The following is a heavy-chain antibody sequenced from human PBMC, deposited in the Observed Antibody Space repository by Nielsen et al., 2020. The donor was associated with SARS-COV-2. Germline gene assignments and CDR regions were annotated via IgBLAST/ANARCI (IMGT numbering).Heavy chain of an antibody. J-gene: IGHJ4*02. CDR2: IIPIFGTA. D-gene: IGHD3-10*01. CDR1: AGTFSSYA. Sequence: SVKVSCKASAGTFSSYAISWVRQAPGQGLEWMGGIIPIFGTANYAQKFKGRVTITADESTSTAYMELSSLRSEDTAVYYCARGDHYYGSGSYIWGQGTLVTVSS. CDR3: ARGDHYYGSGSYI. V-gene: IGHV1-69*13.